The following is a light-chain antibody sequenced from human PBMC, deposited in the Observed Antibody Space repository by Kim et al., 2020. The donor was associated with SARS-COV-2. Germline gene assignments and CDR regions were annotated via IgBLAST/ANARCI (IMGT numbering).Light chain of an antibody. V-gene: IGLV1-44*01. J-gene: IGLJ2*01. CDR1: SSNIGSNT. CDR3: AAWDASLNVV. CDR2: SNN. Sequence: ELTQPPSASETPGQRVTISCSGRSSNIGSNTVNWYQQLPGTAPKLLIYSNNQRPSGVPDRFSGSKSGTSASLAISGLQSEDEADYYCAAWDASLNVVFGGGTQLTFL.